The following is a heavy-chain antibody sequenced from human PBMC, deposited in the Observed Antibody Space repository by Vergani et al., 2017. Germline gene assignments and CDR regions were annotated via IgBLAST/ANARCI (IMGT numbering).Heavy chain of an antibody. CDR2: IRYDGSNK. CDR1: GFTFSSYG. J-gene: IGHJ6*02. CDR3: AKEXTVVTGYYYYGMDV. V-gene: IGHV3-30*02. D-gene: IGHD4-23*01. Sequence: QVQLVESGGGVVQPGGSLILSCAASGFTFSSYGMHWVRQAPGKGLEWVAFIRYDGSNKYYADSVKGRFTISRDNSKNTLYLQMNSLRAEDTAVYYCAKEXTVVTGYYYYGMDVWGQGTTVTVSS.